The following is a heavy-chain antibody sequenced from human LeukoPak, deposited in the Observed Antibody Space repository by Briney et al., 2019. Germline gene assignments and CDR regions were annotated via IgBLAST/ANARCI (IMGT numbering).Heavy chain of an antibody. D-gene: IGHD2-15*01. CDR2: IYTTGTT. CDR1: SGSINSNY. J-gene: IGHJ4*02. CDR3: GGQGYIGAHYLLDF. V-gene: IGHV4-4*07. Sequence: SETLSLTCTVSSGSINSNYWGWVRQPPGRGLEWIGRIYTTGTTQYNPSLKSRVTMSIDTSTNQFSLNLRSMTAADTAVYYCGGQGYIGAHYLLDFWSQGTLVAVS.